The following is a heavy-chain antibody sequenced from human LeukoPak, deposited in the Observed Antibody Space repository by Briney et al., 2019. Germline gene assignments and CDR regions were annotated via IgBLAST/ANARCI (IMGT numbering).Heavy chain of an antibody. CDR2: ISGYNGHT. D-gene: IGHD3-22*01. CDR3: ARDGRHRYYYDSSGFYGSWFDP. Sequence: GASVKVSCKASGYTLTSYAMNWVRQAPGQGLEWMGWISGYNGHTKNAQKLQGRVTMTTDTSTSTAYMELRSLRSDDTAVYYCARDGRHRYYYDSSGFYGSWFDPWGQGTLVTVSS. CDR1: GYTLTSYA. V-gene: IGHV1-18*01. J-gene: IGHJ5*02.